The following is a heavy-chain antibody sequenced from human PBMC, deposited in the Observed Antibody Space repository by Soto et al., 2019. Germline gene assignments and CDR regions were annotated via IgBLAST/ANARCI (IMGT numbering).Heavy chain of an antibody. D-gene: IGHD6-6*01. V-gene: IGHV4-4*02. Sequence: SEPPSHTCAVSGCSLRSTIGWRCLCHTQGTGLEWIGEIYHSGSTNYNPSLKSRVTISVDKSKNQFSLKLSSVTAADTAVYYCARNLEAARGYYHYVMDVWGQGNKVNAS. CDR1: GCSLRSTIG. CDR2: IYHSGST. J-gene: IGHJ6*02. CDR3: ARNLEAARGYYHYVMDV.